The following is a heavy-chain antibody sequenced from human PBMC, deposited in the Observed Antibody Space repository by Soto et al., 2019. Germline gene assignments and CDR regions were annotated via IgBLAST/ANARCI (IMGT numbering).Heavy chain of an antibody. CDR1: GYTFTSHY. Sequence: GASVKVSCKASGYTFTSHYMHWVRQAPGQGLEWMGIINPSGGSTSYAQKFQGRVTMTRDTSTSTVYMELSSLRSEDTAVYYCAIAARPFHWFDPWGQGTQVTVSS. J-gene: IGHJ5*02. CDR2: INPSGGST. V-gene: IGHV1-46*01. CDR3: AIAARPFHWFDP. D-gene: IGHD6-6*01.